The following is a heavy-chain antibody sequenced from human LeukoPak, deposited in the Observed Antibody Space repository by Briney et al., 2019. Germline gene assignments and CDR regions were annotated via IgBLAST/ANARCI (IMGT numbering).Heavy chain of an antibody. CDR1: GGSFSGYY. V-gene: IGHV4-34*01. CDR3: ARGIGSYGDAYFDY. D-gene: IGHD4-17*01. CDR2: INHSGST. Sequence: SETLSLTCAVYGGSFSGYYWSWIRQPPGKGLEWTGEINHSGSTNYNPSLKSRVTISVDTSKNQFSLKLSSVTAADTAVYYCARGIGSYGDAYFDYWGQGTLVTVSS. J-gene: IGHJ4*02.